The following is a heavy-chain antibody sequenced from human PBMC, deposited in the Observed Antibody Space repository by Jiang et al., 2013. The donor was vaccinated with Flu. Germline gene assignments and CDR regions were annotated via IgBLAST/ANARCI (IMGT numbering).Heavy chain of an antibody. Sequence: QLVESGGGLVQPGGSLRLSCAASGFTFSSYAMSWVRQAPGKGLEWVSAISGSGGSTYYADSVKGRFTISRDNSKNTLYLQMNSLRAEDTAVYYCAKSSTWVLRGGDWYFDLWGRGTLVTVSS. D-gene: IGHD3-10*01. CDR3: AKSSTWVLRGGDWYFDL. CDR2: ISGSGGST. V-gene: IGHV3-23*04. J-gene: IGHJ2*01. CDR1: GFTFSSYA.